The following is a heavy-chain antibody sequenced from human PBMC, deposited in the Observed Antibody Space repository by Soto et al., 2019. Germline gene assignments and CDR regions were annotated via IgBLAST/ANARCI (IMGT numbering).Heavy chain of an antibody. Sequence: PSETLSLTCTVSGAYISRYYWSWIRQPPGKGLEWIGYIYYSGRTNYNPSLKSRVTISVDTPKNQFSLKLSSVTAADTAVYYCARGYCSSTTCYIWDNWFDPWGQGTLVTVSS. J-gene: IGHJ5*02. D-gene: IGHD2-2*01. CDR1: GAYISRYY. V-gene: IGHV4-59*01. CDR2: IYYSGRT. CDR3: ARGYCSSTTCYIWDNWFDP.